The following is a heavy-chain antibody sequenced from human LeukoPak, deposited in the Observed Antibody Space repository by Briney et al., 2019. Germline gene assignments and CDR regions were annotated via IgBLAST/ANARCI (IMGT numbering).Heavy chain of an antibody. CDR3: ATDYYYDSSGSYYTVDY. CDR1: GGSISSYY. D-gene: IGHD3-22*01. V-gene: IGHV4-59*01. CDR2: IYYSGST. Sequence: SETLSLTCTVSGGSISSYYWSWIRQPPGKGLEWIGYIYYSGSTNYNPSLKSRVTISVDTSKNQFSLKLSSVTAADTAVYYCATDYYYDSSGSYYTVDYWGQGTLVTVSS. J-gene: IGHJ4*02.